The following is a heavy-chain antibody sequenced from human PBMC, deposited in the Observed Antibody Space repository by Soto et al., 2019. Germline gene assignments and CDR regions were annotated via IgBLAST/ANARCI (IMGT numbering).Heavy chain of an antibody. V-gene: IGHV4-31*03. Sequence: QVQLQESGPGLVKPSQTLSLTCTVSGGSISSDNYFWSWIRQHPGKGLEWIGYIYYSGSAYYNPSLKSRVTISVDTSKNQFSLRLNSVTAADTAMYYCAREVGSATTSDAFEIWGQGTMVTVSS. J-gene: IGHJ3*02. CDR2: IYYSGSA. CDR1: GGSISSDNYF. CDR3: AREVGSATTSDAFEI. D-gene: IGHD1-26*01.